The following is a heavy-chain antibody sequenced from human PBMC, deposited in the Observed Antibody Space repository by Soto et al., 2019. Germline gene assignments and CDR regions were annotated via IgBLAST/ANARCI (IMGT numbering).Heavy chain of an antibody. Sequence: QITLKESGPTLVKPTQTLTLTCTFSGFSLSTSEVGVGWIRQPPGKALEWLALIYWDDDKRYSPSLNSRLTITKDTSKNQVVLTMTNMDPVDTATYYCVHRTHQKVRGERYWYFDLWGRGTLVTVSS. J-gene: IGHJ2*01. CDR3: VHRTHQKVRGERYWYFDL. CDR1: GFSLSTSEVG. V-gene: IGHV2-5*02. CDR2: IYWDDDK. D-gene: IGHD3-10*01.